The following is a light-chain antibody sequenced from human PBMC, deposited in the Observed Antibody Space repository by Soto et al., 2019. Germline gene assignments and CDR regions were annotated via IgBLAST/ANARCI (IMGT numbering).Light chain of an antibody. CDR1: SSDVGGYNY. J-gene: IGLJ2*01. CDR3: RSYTSSSTVV. Sequence: QSVLTQPASVSGSPGQSITISCTGTSSDVGGYNYVSWYQQHPGKAPKLMIYEFSNRPSGVSNRFSGSKSVNTASLTISGLPAEDEDDYYCRSYTSSSTVVFGGGTKLTVL. CDR2: EFS. V-gene: IGLV2-14*01.